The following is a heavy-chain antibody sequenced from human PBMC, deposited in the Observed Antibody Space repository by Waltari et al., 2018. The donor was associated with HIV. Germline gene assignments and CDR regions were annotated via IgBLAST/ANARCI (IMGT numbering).Heavy chain of an antibody. CDR1: GGTFSSYA. V-gene: IGHV1-69*12. CDR3: ARGQAHGIQLWLVDGMDV. J-gene: IGHJ6*02. CDR2: IIPIFGTA. Sequence: QVQLVQPGAEVMKPGSSVKVSCKASGGTFSSYAISWLRPAPGEGLEWMGGIIPIFGTANYAQKCQGRVTITADESTSTAYMELSSLRSEDTAVYYCARGQAHGIQLWLVDGMDVWGQGTTVTVSS. D-gene: IGHD5-18*01.